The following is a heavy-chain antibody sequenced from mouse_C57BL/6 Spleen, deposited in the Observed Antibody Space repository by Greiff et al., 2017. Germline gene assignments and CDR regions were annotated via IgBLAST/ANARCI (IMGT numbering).Heavy chain of an antibody. CDR1: GYSFTGYY. V-gene: IGHV1-42*01. CDR3: ARSESYYAMDY. J-gene: IGHJ4*01. CDR2: LNPSTGGT. Sequence: EVKLVESGPELVKPGASVKISCKASGYSFTGYYMNWVKQSPEKSLEWIGELNPSTGGTTYNQKFKAKATLTVDKSSSTAYMQLKSLTSEDSAVYYCARSESYYAMDYWGQGTSVTVSS.